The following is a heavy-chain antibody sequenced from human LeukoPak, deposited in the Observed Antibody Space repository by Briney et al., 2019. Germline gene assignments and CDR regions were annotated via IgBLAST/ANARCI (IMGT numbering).Heavy chain of an antibody. CDR2: IYYRVTS. CDR1: GDSISTYY. Sequence: SETLSLTCTVSGDSISTYYWSWIRQPPGKGLEWIGYIYYRVTSDYNPSLKSRVTMSVAMSTRQISLKLNSVTAADTAVYYCARVYRKTYKWNDQPDYWGQGTLVTVSS. CDR3: ARVYRKTYKWNDQPDY. J-gene: IGHJ4*02. D-gene: IGHD1-20*01. V-gene: IGHV4-59*12.